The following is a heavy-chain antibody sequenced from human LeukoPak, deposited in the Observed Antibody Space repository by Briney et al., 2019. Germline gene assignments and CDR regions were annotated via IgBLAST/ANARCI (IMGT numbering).Heavy chain of an antibody. CDR3: ARIAARRPANWFDP. CDR1: RFTLSTYW. Sequence: GGSLRLSCAASRFTLSTYWMSWVRQAPGKGLEWVANIKQDGSQKYYVDSVKGRFTISRDNARNSLYLQMNSLRAEDTAVYYCARIAARRPANWFDPWGQGTLVTVSS. CDR2: IKQDGSQK. J-gene: IGHJ5*02. V-gene: IGHV3-7*01. D-gene: IGHD6-6*01.